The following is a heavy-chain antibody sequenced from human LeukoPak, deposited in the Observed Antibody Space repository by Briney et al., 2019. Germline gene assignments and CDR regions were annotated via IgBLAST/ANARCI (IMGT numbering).Heavy chain of an antibody. V-gene: IGHV3-48*03. D-gene: IGHD1-1*01. J-gene: IGHJ4*02. Sequence: PGGSLRLSCAASGFTFSSYEMNWVRQAPGKGLEWVSYISSSGSTIYYADSVEGRFTISRDNAKNSLYLQMNSLRAEDTAVYYCATLVNYWSFDYWGQGTLVTVSS. CDR3: ATLVNYWSFDY. CDR2: ISSSGSTI. CDR1: GFTFSSYE.